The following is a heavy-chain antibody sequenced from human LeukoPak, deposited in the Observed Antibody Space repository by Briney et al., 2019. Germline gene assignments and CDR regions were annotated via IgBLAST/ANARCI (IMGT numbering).Heavy chain of an antibody. CDR2: ISWNSGSI. Sequence: PGRSLRLSCAASGFTFDDYAMHWVRQAPGKGLEWVSGISWNSGSIGYADSVKGRFTISRDNSKNTLYLQMNSLRAEDTAVYYCARDYYGSGSFFDCWGQGTLVAVSS. CDR3: ARDYYGSGSFFDC. J-gene: IGHJ4*02. CDR1: GFTFDDYA. D-gene: IGHD3-10*01. V-gene: IGHV3-9*01.